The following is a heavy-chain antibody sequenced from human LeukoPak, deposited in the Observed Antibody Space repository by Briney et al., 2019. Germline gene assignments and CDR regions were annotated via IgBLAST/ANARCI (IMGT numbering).Heavy chain of an antibody. V-gene: IGHV3-15*01. CDR3: TTSRYSYDVTGYSYFDY. J-gene: IGHJ4*02. CDR1: GLSFSNAW. D-gene: IGHD3-22*01. CDR2: IISRTSGGAT. Sequence: GGSLRLSCTASGLSFSNAWMSWVRQAPGKGLEWVGRIISRTSGGATDYAAPVRGRFTISRDDSQNTLYLQMNSLKTEDTAVYYCTTSRYSYDVTGYSYFDYWGQGIPVTVSS.